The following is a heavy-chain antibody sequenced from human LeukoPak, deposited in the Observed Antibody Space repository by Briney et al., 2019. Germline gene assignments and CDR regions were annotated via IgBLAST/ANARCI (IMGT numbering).Heavy chain of an antibody. D-gene: IGHD2-2*01. Sequence: PSQTLSLTCTVSGGSISSGGYYWSWIRQPPGKGLEWIGYIYHSGSTYYNPSLKSRVTISVDRSKNQFSLKLSSVTAADTAVYYCAREPVVPPLSEVGWGQGTLVTVSS. CDR3: AREPVVPPLSEVG. V-gene: IGHV4-30-2*01. J-gene: IGHJ4*02. CDR1: GGSISSGGYY. CDR2: IYHSGST.